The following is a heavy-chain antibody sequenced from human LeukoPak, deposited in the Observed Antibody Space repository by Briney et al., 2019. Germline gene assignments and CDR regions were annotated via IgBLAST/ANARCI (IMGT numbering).Heavy chain of an antibody. V-gene: IGHV3-30*18. J-gene: IGHJ4*02. CDR2: ILYDGSNK. CDR3: ANEGYDSSGYEYYFDY. CDR1: GFTFSSYG. Sequence: GGSLRLSCAASGFTFSSYGMHWVRQAPGKGLEWVAVILYDGSNKYYADSVKGRFTISRDNSKNTLYLQMNSLRAEDTAVYYCANEGYDSSGYEYYFDYWGQGTLVTVSS. D-gene: IGHD3-22*01.